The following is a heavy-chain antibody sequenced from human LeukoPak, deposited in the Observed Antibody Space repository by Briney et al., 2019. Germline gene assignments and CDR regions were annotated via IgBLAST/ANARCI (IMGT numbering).Heavy chain of an antibody. CDR2: IWPSGNT. J-gene: IGHJ4*02. Sequence: PSETLSLTCSVSGVSISSGPYFGGCIRQSPGEGLGWSAYIWPSGNTNYNPSLTGRVAISLNKSRNHVTLMVTAVTAADTAFYYCARKGPEHLPTYFDHGGRGKLATVSS. V-gene: IGHV4-30-2*06. D-gene: IGHD2-21*01. CDR3: ARKGPEHLPTYFDH. CDR1: GVSISSGPYF.